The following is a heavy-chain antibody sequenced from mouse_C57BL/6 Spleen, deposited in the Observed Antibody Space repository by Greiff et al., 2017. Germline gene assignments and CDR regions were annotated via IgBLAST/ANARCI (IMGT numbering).Heavy chain of an antibody. Sequence: EVHLVESGGGLVQPKGSLKLSCAASGYTFNTYAMNWVRQAPGKGLEWVARISRKSNNYTTYYAVSVKARFTISRDDSDIMLYLQMIKLRTVDIAVYVGVSHDRGGTGYWGQGTTLTVSS. CDR3: VSHDRGGTGY. J-gene: IGHJ2*01. D-gene: IGHD1-1*02. V-gene: IGHV10-1*01. CDR2: ISRKSNNYTT. CDR1: GYTFNTYA.